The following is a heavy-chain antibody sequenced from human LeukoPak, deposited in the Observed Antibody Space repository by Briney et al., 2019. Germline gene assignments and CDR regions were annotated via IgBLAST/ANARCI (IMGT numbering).Heavy chain of an antibody. CDR1: GGSISSYY. J-gene: IGHJ5*02. D-gene: IGHD3-3*01. CDR2: IYYSCST. CDR3: ARDGYSTYYDFWSGPGGWFDP. Sequence: SETLSLTCTVSGGSISSYYWSWIRQPPGKGLEWMGYIYYSCSTNYNPSLKSRGTISVDTSKNQFSLKLSSVTPADTAVYYCARDGYSTYYDFWSGPGGWFDPWGQGTLVTVSS. V-gene: IGHV4-59*01.